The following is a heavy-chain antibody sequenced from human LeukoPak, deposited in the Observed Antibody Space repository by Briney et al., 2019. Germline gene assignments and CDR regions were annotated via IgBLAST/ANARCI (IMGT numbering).Heavy chain of an antibody. V-gene: IGHV1-18*01. CDR1: GYTFTSYG. J-gene: IGHJ3*02. CDR2: ISAYNGNT. D-gene: IGHD1-1*01. CDR3: ARDQVGTTLGAFDI. Sequence: GASVKVSCKASGYTFTSYGISWVRQAPGQGLEWMGWISAYNGNTNYAQKLQGRVTMTTDTSTSTAYMELRSLRPDDTAVYYCARDQVGTTLGAFDIWGQGTMVTVSS.